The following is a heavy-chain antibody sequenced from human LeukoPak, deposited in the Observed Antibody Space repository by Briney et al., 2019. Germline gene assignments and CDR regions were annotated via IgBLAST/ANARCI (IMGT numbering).Heavy chain of an antibody. CDR3: ARGRGYSGYGSLYYYYYGMDV. CDR1: GGPFSGYY. D-gene: IGHD5-12*01. Sequence: PSETLSLTCAVSGGPFSGYYWSWIRQPPGKGLEWIGEINHSGSTKYNPSLKSRVTISVDTSKNQFSLKLSSVTAADTAVYYCARGRGYSGYGSLYYYYYGMDVWGQGTTVTVSS. CDR2: INHSGST. V-gene: IGHV4-34*01. J-gene: IGHJ6*02.